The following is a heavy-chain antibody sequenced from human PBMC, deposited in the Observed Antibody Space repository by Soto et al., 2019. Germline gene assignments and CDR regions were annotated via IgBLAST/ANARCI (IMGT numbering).Heavy chain of an antibody. CDR1: GFTFSSYA. CDR3: ARDPQGSYCYIDY. V-gene: IGHV3-30-3*01. D-gene: IGHD3-10*01. CDR2: ISKDGNSK. Sequence: PGGSLRLSCAASGFTFSSYAIHWVRQAPGKGLEWVTIISKDGNSKHYADSVKGRFTISRDNSKNTLFLQMNSLRAEDTAAYYCARDPQGSYCYIDYWGQGTPVTVSS. J-gene: IGHJ4*02.